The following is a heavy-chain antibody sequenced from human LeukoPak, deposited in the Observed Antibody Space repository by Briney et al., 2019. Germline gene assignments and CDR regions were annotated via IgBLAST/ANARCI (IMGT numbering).Heavy chain of an antibody. J-gene: IGHJ3*02. CDR1: GFTFSSYD. Sequence: GGSLRLSCAASGFTFSSYDMHWVRQATGKGLEWVSAICTAGDPYYPGSVKGRFTISRENAKNSLYLQMISLRAGDTAVYYCARGLRYCSGGSCYNGDAFDIWGQGTMVTVSS. D-gene: IGHD2-15*01. CDR3: ARGLRYCSGGSCYNGDAFDI. V-gene: IGHV3-13*05. CDR2: ICTAGDP.